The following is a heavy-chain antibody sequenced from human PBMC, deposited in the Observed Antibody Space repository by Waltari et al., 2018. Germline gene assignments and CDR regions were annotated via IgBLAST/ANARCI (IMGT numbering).Heavy chain of an antibody. CDR3: ARGRCGGDCYLAYYYYMDV. CDR1: GGSIRSYY. Sequence: QVQLQESGPGLVKPSETLSLTCTVSGGSIRSYYWSWIRQPPGTGLEWIGYIYYSGSTNYNPSLKSRVTISVDTSKNQFSLKLSSVTAADTAVYYCARGRCGGDCYLAYYYYMDVWGKGTTVTVSS. CDR2: IYYSGST. V-gene: IGHV4-59*01. J-gene: IGHJ6*03. D-gene: IGHD2-21*01.